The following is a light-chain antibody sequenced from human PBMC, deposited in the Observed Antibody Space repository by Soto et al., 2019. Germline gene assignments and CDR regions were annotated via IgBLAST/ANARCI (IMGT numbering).Light chain of an antibody. J-gene: IGLJ3*02. CDR3: GTWDSSLSALWV. V-gene: IGLV1-51*01. CDR2: DNN. CDR1: SSNIGNNY. Sequence: QSVLTQPPSVSAAPGQKVTISCSGRSSNIGNNYVSWYQQLPGTAPKLLIYDNNKRPSGIPDRFSGSKSGTSATLGITGLQTGDEADYYCGTWDSSLSALWVFGGGTQLTVL.